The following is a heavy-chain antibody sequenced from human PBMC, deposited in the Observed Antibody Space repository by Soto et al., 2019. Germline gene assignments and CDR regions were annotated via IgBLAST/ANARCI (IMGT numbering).Heavy chain of an antibody. CDR2: LGGTDGNT. D-gene: IGHD6-25*01. Sequence: EVQLLESGGGLVQPGGSLRLSCVGSGFTFSNYAMNWVRQAPGKGLEWVSSLGGTDGNTYYSDSVKGRFTISRDNSRNTLYLQMNSLRAGDTAVYYCATDSGTSRPLFHAYWGRGTLVTVSS. CDR3: ATDSGTSRPLFHAY. V-gene: IGHV3-23*01. J-gene: IGHJ4*02. CDR1: GFTFSNYA.